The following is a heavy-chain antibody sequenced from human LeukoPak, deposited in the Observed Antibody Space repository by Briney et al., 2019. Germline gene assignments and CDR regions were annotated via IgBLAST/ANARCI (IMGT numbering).Heavy chain of an antibody. V-gene: IGHV3-9*01. CDR3: AKALRTMIRGVTPFDP. CDR1: GFTFDDYA. D-gene: IGHD3-10*01. J-gene: IGHJ5*02. Sequence: GRSLRLSCAASGFTFDDYAMHWVRQTPGKGLEWVSGISWNSGSIGYADSVKGRFTISRDNAKNSLYLQMNSLRAEDTALYYCAKALRTMIRGVTPFDPWGQGTLVTVSS. CDR2: ISWNSGSI.